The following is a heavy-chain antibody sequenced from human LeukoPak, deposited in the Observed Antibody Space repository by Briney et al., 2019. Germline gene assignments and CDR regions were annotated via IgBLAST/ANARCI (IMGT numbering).Heavy chain of an antibody. D-gene: IGHD3-10*01. V-gene: IGHV3-23*01. CDR3: APDYYGSGSYYLNFDY. CDR1: GFTFSSYA. J-gene: IGHJ4*02. Sequence: GGSLRLSCAASGFTFSSYAMSWVRQAPGKGLEWVSAISGSGGSTYYADSVKGRFTISRDNSKSTLYLQMNSLRAEDTAVYYCAPDYYGSGSYYLNFDYWGQGTLVTVSS. CDR2: ISGSGGST.